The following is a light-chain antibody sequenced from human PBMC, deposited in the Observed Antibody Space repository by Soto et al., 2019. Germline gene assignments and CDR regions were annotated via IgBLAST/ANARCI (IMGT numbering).Light chain of an antibody. V-gene: IGKV1-12*01. J-gene: IGKJ5*01. Sequence: DIQMTQSPSSLSASVGDRVTMTFRASQDISEYLAWFQHKPGKAPKLLIYAASSLQSGVPSRFSGSGSGTDFTLTISSLQPEDFATYYCQQADSFPLTFGQGTRLEIK. CDR2: AAS. CDR3: QQADSFPLT. CDR1: QDISEY.